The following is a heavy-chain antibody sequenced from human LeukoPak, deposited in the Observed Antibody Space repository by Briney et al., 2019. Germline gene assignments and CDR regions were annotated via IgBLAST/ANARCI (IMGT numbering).Heavy chain of an antibody. V-gene: IGHV3-23*01. D-gene: IGHD1-26*01. CDR3: AKNTSGTYLDY. CDR1: GFTFSSHA. Sequence: GGSLRLSCAASGFTFSSHATSWVRQAPGKGLEWVSSISTSGVSTNYADSVKGRFTISRDNSKSMVYLQMNSLRAEDTAVYYCAKNTSGTYLDYWGQGILVTVSS. J-gene: IGHJ4*02. CDR2: ISTSGVST.